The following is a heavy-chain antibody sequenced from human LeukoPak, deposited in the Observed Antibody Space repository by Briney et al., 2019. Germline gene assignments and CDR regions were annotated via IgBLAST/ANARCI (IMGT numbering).Heavy chain of an antibody. CDR1: GGSISSYY. Sequence: PSETLSLTCTVSGGSISSYYWSWIRQPPGKGLEWIGYIYYSGSTNYNPSLKSRVTISVDTSKNQFSLKLSSVTAADTAVYYCASSRWLRFSAFDIWGQGTMVTVSS. D-gene: IGHD5-12*01. V-gene: IGHV4-59*01. CDR3: ASSRWLRFSAFDI. CDR2: IYYSGST. J-gene: IGHJ3*02.